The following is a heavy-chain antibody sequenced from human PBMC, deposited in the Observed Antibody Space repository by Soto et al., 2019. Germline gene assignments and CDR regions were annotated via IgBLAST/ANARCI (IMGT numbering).Heavy chain of an antibody. D-gene: IGHD5-18*01. CDR3: AKREGNTYGLFH. CDR2: IKTDGSSA. V-gene: IGHV3-74*01. J-gene: IGHJ4*02. Sequence: EVQLVESGGGLVQPGGSLRLSCAASGFSFSSYWIHWVRQAPGKGLVWVSRIKTDGSSADYADSVKGRSTISRDNAKNTLYLQMNSLRGEDTAVYYCAKREGNTYGLFHWGQGTLVTVSS. CDR1: GFSFSSYW.